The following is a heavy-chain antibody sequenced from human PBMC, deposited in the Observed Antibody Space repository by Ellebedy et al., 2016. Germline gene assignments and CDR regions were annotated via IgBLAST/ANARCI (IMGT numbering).Heavy chain of an antibody. CDR3: ATRGYGDYAYFDY. D-gene: IGHD4-17*01. CDR2: IYYSGST. CDR1: GGSISSYY. Sequence: GSLRLSXTVSGGSISSYYWSWIRQPPGKGLEWIGYIYYSGSTNYNPSLKSRVTISVDTSKNQFSLKLSSVTAADTAVYYCATRGYGDYAYFDYWGQGTLVTVSS. J-gene: IGHJ4*02. V-gene: IGHV4-59*12.